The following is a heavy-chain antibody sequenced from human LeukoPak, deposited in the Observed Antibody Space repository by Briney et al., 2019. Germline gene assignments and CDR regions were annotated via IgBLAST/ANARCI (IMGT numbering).Heavy chain of an antibody. V-gene: IGHV4-59*08. CDR3: GGSSGYLDAFDI. J-gene: IGHJ3*02. CDR2: IYYSGST. Sequence: SETLSLTCTVSGGSINSYYRSWIRQPPGKGLEWIGYIYYSGSTNYNPSLKNRVTISVDTSKNQFSLKLSSVTAADTAVYYCGGSSGYLDAFDIWGQGTMVTVSS. D-gene: IGHD3-22*01. CDR1: GGSINSYY.